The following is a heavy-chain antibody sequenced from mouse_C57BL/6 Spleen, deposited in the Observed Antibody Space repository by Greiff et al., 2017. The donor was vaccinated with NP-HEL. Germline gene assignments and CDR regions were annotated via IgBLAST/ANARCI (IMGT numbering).Heavy chain of an antibody. CDR3: ARAYDYDRDWYFDV. J-gene: IGHJ1*03. CDR2: ISDGGSYT. Sequence: EVMLVESGGGLVKPGGSLKLSCAASGFTFSSYAMSWVRQTPEKRLEWVATISDGGSYTYYPDNVKGRFTISRDNAKNNLYLQMSHLKSEDTARYYCARAYDYDRDWYFDVWGTGTTVTVSS. D-gene: IGHD2-4*01. CDR1: GFTFSSYA. V-gene: IGHV5-4*03.